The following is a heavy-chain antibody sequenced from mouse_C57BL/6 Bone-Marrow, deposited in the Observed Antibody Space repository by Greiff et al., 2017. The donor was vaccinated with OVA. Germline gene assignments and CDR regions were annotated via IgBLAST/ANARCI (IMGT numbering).Heavy chain of an antibody. CDR2: IDPSDSYT. J-gene: IGHJ2*01. CDR3: ARGDYYGSSWELDD. V-gene: IGHV1-50*01. CDR1: GYTFTSYW. D-gene: IGHD1-1*01. Sequence: QVQLQQPGAELVKPGASVKLSCKASGYTFTSYWMQWVKQRPGQGLEWIGEIDPSDSYTNYNQKFKGKATLTVDTSSSTAYMQLSSLTSEDSAVYYGARGDYYGSSWELDDWGKGTTLTVSS.